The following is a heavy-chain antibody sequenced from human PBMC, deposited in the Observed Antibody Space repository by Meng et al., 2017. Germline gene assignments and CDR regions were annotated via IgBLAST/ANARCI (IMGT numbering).Heavy chain of an antibody. CDR1: GGSFSGYY. CDR3: ARGRGSWGY. J-gene: IGHJ4*02. CDR2: INHSGST. D-gene: IGHD3-16*01. V-gene: IGHV4-34*01. Sequence: VQLQAGGGCLLNPSEHLSLTCAVSGGSFSGYYWSWSRQPPGKGLEWIGEINHSGSTNYNPSLKSRVTISVDTSKNQFSLKLSSVTAADTAVYYCARGRGSWGYWGQGTLVTVSS.